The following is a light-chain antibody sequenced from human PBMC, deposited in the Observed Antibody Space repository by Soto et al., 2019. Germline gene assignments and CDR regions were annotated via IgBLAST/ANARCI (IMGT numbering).Light chain of an antibody. V-gene: IGLV2-23*03. CDR1: SSDVGSYNL. CDR2: EGS. Sequence: QSALTQPASVSGSPGQSITISCTGTSSDVGSYNLVSWYQQHPGKAPKLMIYEGSKRPSGVSNRFSGSKSGNTASLTISGLQAEDEXDYYCCSYAGSSTFLYVFGTGTKVTV. CDR3: CSYAGSSTFLYV. J-gene: IGLJ1*01.